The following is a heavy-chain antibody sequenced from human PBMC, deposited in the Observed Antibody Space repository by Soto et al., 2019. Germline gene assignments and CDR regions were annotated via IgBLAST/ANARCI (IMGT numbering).Heavy chain of an antibody. D-gene: IGHD6-6*01. CDR2: IYYSGST. CDR1: GGSISSSSYY. Sequence: QLLESGPGLVKPSETLSLTCTVSGGSISSSSYYWGWIRQPPGKGLEWIGSIYYSGSTYYNPSLKSRVTISVDTSKNQFSLKLSSVTAADTAVYYCARPFGDSSSRHYFDYWGQGTLVTVSS. V-gene: IGHV4-39*01. J-gene: IGHJ4*02. CDR3: ARPFGDSSSRHYFDY.